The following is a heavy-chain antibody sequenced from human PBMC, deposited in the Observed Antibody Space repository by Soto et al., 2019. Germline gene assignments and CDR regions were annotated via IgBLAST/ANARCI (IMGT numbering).Heavy chain of an antibody. D-gene: IGHD3-3*01. J-gene: IGHJ4*02. CDR1: GFTFSSYG. V-gene: IGHV3-30*18. Sequence: GGSLRLSCAASGFTFSSYGMHWVRQAPGKGLEWVAVISYDGSNKYYADSVKGRFTISRDNSKNTLYLQMNSLRAEDTAVYYCAKDLYSGYYDFWSGYYPFDYWGQGTLVTVSS. CDR2: ISYDGSNK. CDR3: AKDLYSGYYDFWSGYYPFDY.